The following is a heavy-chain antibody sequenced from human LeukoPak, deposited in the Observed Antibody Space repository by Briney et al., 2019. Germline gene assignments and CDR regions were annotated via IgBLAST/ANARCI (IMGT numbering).Heavy chain of an antibody. CDR1: GSTFTSYG. CDR3: ARDDYGAYPYYFDY. Sequence: ASVKLSCKASGSTFTSYGISWVRQAPGQGLEWMGWISAYNGNTNYAQKLQGRVTMTTDTSTSTAYMELRSLRSDDTAVYYCARDDYGAYPYYFDYWGQGTLVTVSS. CDR2: ISAYNGNT. D-gene: IGHD4-17*01. V-gene: IGHV1-18*01. J-gene: IGHJ4*02.